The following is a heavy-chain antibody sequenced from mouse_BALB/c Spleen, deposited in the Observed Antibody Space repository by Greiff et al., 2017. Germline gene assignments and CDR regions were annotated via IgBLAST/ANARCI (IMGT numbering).Heavy chain of an antibody. CDR2: IYPGDGDT. V-gene: IGHV1-80*01. Sequence: VKLMESGAELVRPGSSVKISCKASGYAFSSYWMKWVKQRPGQGLEWIGQIYPGDGDTNYNGKFKGKPTLTADKSSSTAYMQLSSLTSEDSAVYFCASPNYNYYAMDYWGQGTSVTVSS. CDR1: GYAFSSYW. J-gene: IGHJ4*01. D-gene: IGHD2-1*01. CDR3: ASPNYNYYAMDY.